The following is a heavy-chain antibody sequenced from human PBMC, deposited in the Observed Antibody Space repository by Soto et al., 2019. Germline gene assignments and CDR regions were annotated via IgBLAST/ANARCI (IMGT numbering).Heavy chain of an antibody. J-gene: IGHJ4*02. D-gene: IGHD4-17*01. CDR3: ARHDYGDGFAY. V-gene: IGHV4-39*01. CDR2: IFYTGTT. Sequence: QLQLQESGPGLVKPSETLSLTCTVSGDSISGSTYYWGWIRQPPGKGLEWIATIFYTGTTHYNPSLKSRVTISVDTSKNQFSLTLNSVTAADTAVYYCARHDYGDGFAYWAQGTLVTVSS. CDR1: GDSISGSTYY.